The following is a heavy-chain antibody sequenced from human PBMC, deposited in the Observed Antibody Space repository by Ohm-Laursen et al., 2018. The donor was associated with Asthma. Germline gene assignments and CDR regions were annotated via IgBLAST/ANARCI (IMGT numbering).Heavy chain of an antibody. Sequence: TQTLTLTSTFSGLSLRTSRMGVGWVRQPPGKALEWLALIYRDDDKRYSPSLKSRLAITKDTSKNQVVLSMTNMDPVDTGTYFCAHSRDRCGNFDFWGQGTLVTVSS. D-gene: IGHD1-26*01. J-gene: IGHJ4*02. CDR3: AHSRDRCGNFDF. V-gene: IGHV2-5*02. CDR2: IYRDDDK. CDR1: GLSLRTSRMG.